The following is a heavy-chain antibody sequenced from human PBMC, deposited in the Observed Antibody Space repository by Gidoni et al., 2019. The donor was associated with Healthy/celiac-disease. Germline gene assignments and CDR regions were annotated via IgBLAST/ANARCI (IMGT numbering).Heavy chain of an antibody. D-gene: IGHD4-17*01. J-gene: IGHJ6*02. Sequence: QVQLQESGPGLVTPSGTLSLTCAVSGGSISSCNWWSWVRQPPGKGLEWIGEIYHSGSTNYNPSLKSRVTISVDKSKNQFSLKLSSVTAADTAVYYCARDNGDRLKRYYYGMDVWGQGTTVTVSS. CDR2: IYHSGST. CDR3: ARDNGDRLKRYYYGMDV. V-gene: IGHV4-4*02. CDR1: GGSISSCNW.